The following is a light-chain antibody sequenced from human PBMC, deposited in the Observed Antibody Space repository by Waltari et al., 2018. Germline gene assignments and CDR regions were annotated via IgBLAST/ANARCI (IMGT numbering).Light chain of an antibody. Sequence: IVLTQSPATLSLSPGGSATLSCRASHRVITFLTWYQQKPGQAPRLLIYDTSKRATGIPARFSGAGSGTDFTLTINSLEPEDFAIYYCQQRSAWPRTFGQGTKLEFK. CDR2: DTS. J-gene: IGKJ2*01. CDR3: QQRSAWPRT. V-gene: IGKV3-11*01. CDR1: HRVITF.